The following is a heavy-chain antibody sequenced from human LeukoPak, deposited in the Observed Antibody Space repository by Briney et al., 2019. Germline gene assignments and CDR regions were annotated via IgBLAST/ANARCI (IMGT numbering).Heavy chain of an antibody. D-gene: IGHD6-13*01. J-gene: IGHJ4*02. V-gene: IGHV3-48*03. CDR3: ARGFRGSWYADY. CDR2: ISSSGSTI. CDR1: GFTFSSYE. Sequence: GGSLRLSCAASGFTFSSYEMNWVRQAPGKGLEWVSYISSSGSTIYYADSVKGRFTISRGNAKNSLYLQMNSLRAEDTAVYYCARGFRGSWYADYWGQGTLVTVFS.